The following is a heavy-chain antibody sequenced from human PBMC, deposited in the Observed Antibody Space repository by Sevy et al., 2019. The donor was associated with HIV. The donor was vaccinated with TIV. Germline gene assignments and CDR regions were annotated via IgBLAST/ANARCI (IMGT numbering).Heavy chain of an antibody. D-gene: IGHD2-15*01. CDR3: ARAGPRYCSGGSCYVGLDY. Sequence: GGSLRLSCAASGFTFNSYGMHWVRQAPGKGLEWVAVIWYDGSNKYYADSVKGRFTISRDNSKNTRYLQMNSLRAEDTAVYYCARAGPRYCSGGSCYVGLDYWGQGTLVTVSS. V-gene: IGHV3-33*01. CDR1: GFTFNSYG. CDR2: IWYDGSNK. J-gene: IGHJ4*02.